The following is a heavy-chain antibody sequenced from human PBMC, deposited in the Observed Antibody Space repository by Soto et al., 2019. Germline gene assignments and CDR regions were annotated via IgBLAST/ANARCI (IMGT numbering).Heavy chain of an antibody. CDR3: ARQFPEIALDI. Sequence: GSLRLSCSASGFTFNTYAMSWVRQAPGKGLEWVSGISAYGDSTYSADSVEGRFSISRDNSKNTLYLQMNSLRAADTAVYYCARQFPEIALDIWGQGTMVTVSS. CDR2: ISAYGDST. J-gene: IGHJ3*02. CDR1: GFTFNTYA. D-gene: IGHD4-4*01. V-gene: IGHV3-23*01.